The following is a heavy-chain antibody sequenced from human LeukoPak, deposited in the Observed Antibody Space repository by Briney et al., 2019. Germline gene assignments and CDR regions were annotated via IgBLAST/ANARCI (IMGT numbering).Heavy chain of an antibody. CDR3: ASWRYLDAFDI. D-gene: IGHD1-1*01. CDR2: IKQDGSEK. CDR1: GFTFSSYW. J-gene: IGHJ3*02. V-gene: IGHV3-7*01. Sequence: PGGSLRLSCAASGFTFSSYWMSWVRQAPGKGLEWVANIKQDGSEKYYVDSVKGRFTISRDNAKNSLYLQMNSLRAEDTAVYYCASWRYLDAFDIWGQGTMVTVSS.